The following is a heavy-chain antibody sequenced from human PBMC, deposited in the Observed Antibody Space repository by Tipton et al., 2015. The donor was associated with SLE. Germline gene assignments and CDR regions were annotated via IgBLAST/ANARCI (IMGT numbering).Heavy chain of an antibody. CDR3: ARHDMEQWYAFDI. D-gene: IGHD6-19*01. CDR1: GGSFSGYY. CDR2: INHSGST. Sequence: LRLSCAVYGGSFSGYYWSWIRQPPGKGLEWIGEINHSGSTNYNPSLKSRVTISVDTSKNQFSLQLSSVTAADTAVYYCARHDMEQWYAFDIWGQGTMVTVSS. V-gene: IGHV4-34*01. J-gene: IGHJ3*02.